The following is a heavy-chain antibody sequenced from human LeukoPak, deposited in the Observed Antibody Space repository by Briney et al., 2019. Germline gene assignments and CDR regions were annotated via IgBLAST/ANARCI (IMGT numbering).Heavy chain of an antibody. Sequence: GGSLRLSCAASGFTFSSYEMNWVRQAPGKGLEWVSYISSSSSTIYYADSVKGRFTISRDNAKDSLYLQMNSLRDEDTAVYYCARDLGSVGVYYFDYWGQGTLVTVSS. J-gene: IGHJ4*02. CDR1: GFTFSSYE. CDR2: ISSSSSTI. V-gene: IGHV3-48*03. CDR3: ARDLGSVGVYYFDY. D-gene: IGHD3-10*01.